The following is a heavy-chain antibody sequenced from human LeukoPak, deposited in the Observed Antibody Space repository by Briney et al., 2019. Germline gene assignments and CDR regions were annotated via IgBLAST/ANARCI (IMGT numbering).Heavy chain of an antibody. V-gene: IGHV1-46*01. J-gene: IGHJ2*01. CDR3: AGEAGTTVVTTLHFDL. Sequence: ASVKVSCKASGYTFTSYYMHWVRQAPGQGLEWMGIINPSGGSTSYAQKFQGRVTMTRDTSTSTVYMELSSLRSEDTAVYYCAGEAGTTVVTTLHFDLWGRGTLVTVSS. CDR1: GYTFTSYY. CDR2: INPSGGST. D-gene: IGHD4-23*01.